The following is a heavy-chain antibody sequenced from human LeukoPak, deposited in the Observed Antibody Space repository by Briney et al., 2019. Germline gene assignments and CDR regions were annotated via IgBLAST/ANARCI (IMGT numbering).Heavy chain of an antibody. CDR2: IYYTGST. Sequence: PSETLSLTCTVSGRSISTYYWSSIRQPPGKGLECIGYIYYTGSTSYNPPLKSRVTMSLDASKNQLSLNLTSVTAADTAVYYCARDRGYYDTSGYYGDAFDIWGQGTKVTVSS. J-gene: IGHJ3*02. CDR3: ARDRGYYDTSGYYGDAFDI. D-gene: IGHD3-22*01. V-gene: IGHV4-59*12. CDR1: GRSISTYY.